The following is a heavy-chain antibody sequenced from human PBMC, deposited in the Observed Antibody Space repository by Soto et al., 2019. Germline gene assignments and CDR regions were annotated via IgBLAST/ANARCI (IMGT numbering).Heavy chain of an antibody. V-gene: IGHV4-4*02. D-gene: IGHD4-17*01. CDR1: GGSISSSNW. CDR2: IYHSGST. Sequence: KSSETLSLTCAVSGGSISSSNWWSWVRQPPGKGLEWIGEIYHSGSTNYNPSLKSRVTISVDKSKSQFSLKLSSVTAADTAVYYCARRVPYGDYPDYWGQGTLVTVSS. CDR3: ARRVPYGDYPDY. J-gene: IGHJ4*02.